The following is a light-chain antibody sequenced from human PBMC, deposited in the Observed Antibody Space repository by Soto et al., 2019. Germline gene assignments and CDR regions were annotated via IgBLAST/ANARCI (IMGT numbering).Light chain of an antibody. Sequence: DVQMTQSPSAMSASVGDRVTIACRARQDISRFVAWFQHKPGRAPERLIYETSNLQPGVPSRFSGSGSGPEFTLAISGLQPEDFATYYCLHHNTYPSTFGQRTKLEIK. CDR3: LHHNTYPST. CDR2: ETS. CDR1: QDISRF. J-gene: IGKJ2*01. V-gene: IGKV1-17*03.